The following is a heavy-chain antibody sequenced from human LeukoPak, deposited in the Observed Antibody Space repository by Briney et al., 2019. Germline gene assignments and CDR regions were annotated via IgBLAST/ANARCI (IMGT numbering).Heavy chain of an antibody. Sequence: GESLKISFKGSGYRFSTYWIAWVRQMPGKGLEWMGIIYPGDSDIRYSPSFQGQFTISADKSISTAYLQWSSLKASDTAIYYCAGAAAGTAIDSWGQGTLVTVSS. D-gene: IGHD6-13*01. V-gene: IGHV5-51*01. CDR1: GYRFSTYW. J-gene: IGHJ4*02. CDR3: AGAAAGTAIDS. CDR2: IYPGDSDI.